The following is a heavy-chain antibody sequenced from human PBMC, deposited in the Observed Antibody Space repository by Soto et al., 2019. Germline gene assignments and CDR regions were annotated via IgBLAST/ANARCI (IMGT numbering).Heavy chain of an antibody. V-gene: IGHV4-59*01. CDR3: AAGEASSRNLAPYYLDF. J-gene: IGHJ4*02. D-gene: IGHD6-13*01. Sequence: SETLSLTCTVSGGSMRNYFWTWIRQPPGKGLEWIGYIHYSGATSFFPSYNPSLRSRVTISEDTSKNQFSLKLLSVTTADTAVYFCAAGEASSRNLAPYYLDFWGQGTLVTVS. CDR1: GGSMRNYF. CDR2: IHYSGATSFFP.